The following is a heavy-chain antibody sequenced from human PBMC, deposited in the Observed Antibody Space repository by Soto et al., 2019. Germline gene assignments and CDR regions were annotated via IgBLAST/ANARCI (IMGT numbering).Heavy chain of an antibody. V-gene: IGHV1-3*05. CDR1: GYTFTSHA. J-gene: IGHJ5*02. CDR2: INAGNGNT. D-gene: IGHD6-13*01. CDR3: ARDGIAAAGTSWFDP. Sequence: QVQLVQSGAEEKKPGASVKVSCKASGYTFTSHAMHWVRQAPGQRLEWMGWINAGNGNTKYSQKFQGRVTIPTDTSASTAYMELSSLRSEDTAVYYCARDGIAAAGTSWFDPWGQGTLVTVSS.